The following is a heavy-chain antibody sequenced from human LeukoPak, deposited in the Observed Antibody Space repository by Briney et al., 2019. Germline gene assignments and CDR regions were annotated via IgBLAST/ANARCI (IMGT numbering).Heavy chain of an antibody. CDR3: ARAPYYYYMDV. Sequence: SETLSLTCTVSGGSISSGSYYWSWIRQPAGKGLEWIGRIYTSGSTNYNPSLKSRVTISVDTSKNQFSLKLSSVTAADTAVYYCARAPYYYYMDVWGKGTTVTVSS. CDR1: GGSISSGSYY. J-gene: IGHJ6*03. CDR2: IYTSGST. V-gene: IGHV4-61*02.